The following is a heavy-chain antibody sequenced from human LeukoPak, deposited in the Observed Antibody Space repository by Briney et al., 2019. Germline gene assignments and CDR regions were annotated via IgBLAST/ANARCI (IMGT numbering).Heavy chain of an antibody. D-gene: IGHD3-16*01. CDR3: ARASFWESPINWFDP. V-gene: IGHV1-2*07. J-gene: IGHJ5*02. Sequence: ASVKVSCKASGYTFTGYYMHWVRQAPGQGLEWMGWINPNSGGTNYAPRFQGRVTMTRDRSISTVYMELTGLTSDDTAVYYCARASFWESPINWFDPWGQGTLVTVSS. CDR1: GYTFTGYY. CDR2: INPNSGGT.